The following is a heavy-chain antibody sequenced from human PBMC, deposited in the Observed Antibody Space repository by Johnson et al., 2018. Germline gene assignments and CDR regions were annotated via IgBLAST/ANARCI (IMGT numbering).Heavy chain of an antibody. CDR1: GFTFSSYG. CDR3: AKDLDVRGGTGNDDMDV. J-gene: IGHJ6*03. D-gene: IGHD3-10*01. Sequence: VQLLESGGGVVQPGRSLRLSCTASGFTFSSYGMHWVRQAPGKGLEWMAVMSYDGSNKYYGNSVKGRFTISGDNSKNTLYLQMNSLRAEDTAVYYCAKDLDVRGGTGNDDMDVGGKGTTVTVSS. CDR2: MSYDGSNK. V-gene: IGHV3-30*18.